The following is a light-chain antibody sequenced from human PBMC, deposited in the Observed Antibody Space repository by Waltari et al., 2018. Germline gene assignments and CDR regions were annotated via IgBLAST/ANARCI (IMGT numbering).Light chain of an antibody. CDR3: QAWDSRSDHRV. CDR1: KLGVKS. CDR2: YNS. Sequence: SYVLTQPPSMSVAPGKTASITCGGNKLGVKSVHWYQQKPGQAPLLVIYYNSDRPSGIPERFSGSNSENTATLTINRVEAGDEADYYCQAWDSRSDHRVFGGGTKLTVL. J-gene: IGLJ3*02. V-gene: IGLV3-21*04.